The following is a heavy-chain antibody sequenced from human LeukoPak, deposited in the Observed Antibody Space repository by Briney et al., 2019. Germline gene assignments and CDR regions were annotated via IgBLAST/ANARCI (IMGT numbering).Heavy chain of an antibody. CDR1: GFTVSINY. V-gene: IGHV3-53*04. Sequence: GGSLRLSCAASGFTVSINYMSWVRQAPGKGLEWVSVIYSGGSTYYADSVKGRFTISRHNSKNTLYLQMNSLRAEDTAVYYCATGAYYYDSSGYKKSDYFDYWGQGTLVTVSS. J-gene: IGHJ4*02. CDR3: ATGAYYYDSSGYKKSDYFDY. D-gene: IGHD3-22*01. CDR2: IYSGGST.